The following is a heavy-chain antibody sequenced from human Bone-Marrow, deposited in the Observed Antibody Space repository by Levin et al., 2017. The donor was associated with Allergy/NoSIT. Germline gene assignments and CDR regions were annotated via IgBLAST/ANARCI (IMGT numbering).Heavy chain of an antibody. Sequence: LRLSCTVSGGSISSGAYYWRWIRQPPGKGLEWIGYIFYSGSTYYNPSLKSRVTISVDTSKNQFSLNLTSVTAADTAFYYCARSKNTESIFDNWGQGTLVTVSS. CDR2: IFYSGST. CDR1: GGSISSGAYY. J-gene: IGHJ4*02. D-gene: IGHD1/OR15-1a*01. CDR3: ARSKNTESIFDN. V-gene: IGHV4-30-4*01.